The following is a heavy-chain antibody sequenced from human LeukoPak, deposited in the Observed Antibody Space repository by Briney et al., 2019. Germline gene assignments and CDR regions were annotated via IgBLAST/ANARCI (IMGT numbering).Heavy chain of an antibody. Sequence: SETLSLTCAVYGGSFSGYYWSWIRQPPGKGLEWIGEINHSGSTNYNPSLKSRATISVDTSKNQFSLKLSSVTAADTAVYYCARRQGYADDAFDIWGQGTMVTVSS. V-gene: IGHV4-34*01. CDR1: GGSFSGYY. CDR3: ARRQGYADDAFDI. CDR2: INHSGST. D-gene: IGHD5-12*01. J-gene: IGHJ3*02.